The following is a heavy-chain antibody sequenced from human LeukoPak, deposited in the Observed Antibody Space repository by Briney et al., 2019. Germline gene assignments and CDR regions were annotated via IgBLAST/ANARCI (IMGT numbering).Heavy chain of an antibody. V-gene: IGHV4-39*01. CDR1: GGSISSRSYY. D-gene: IGHD6-19*01. CDR3: ARATPVAGHDETSYFDY. J-gene: IGHJ4*02. CDR2: IYYSGST. Sequence: PSETLSLTCTVSGGSISSRSYYWGWIRQPPGKGLEWIGSIYYSGSTYYNPSLKSRVTISVDTSKNQFSLKLSSVTAADTAVYYCARATPVAGHDETSYFDYWGQGILVTVSS.